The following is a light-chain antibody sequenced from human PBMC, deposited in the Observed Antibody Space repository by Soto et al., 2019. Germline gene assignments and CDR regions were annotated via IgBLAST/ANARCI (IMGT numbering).Light chain of an antibody. CDR3: QQRSNWPPFT. V-gene: IGKV3-11*01. J-gene: IGKJ3*01. CDR1: QSISTY. Sequence: EVVLTQSPATLSLSPGESATLFCGASQSISTYLAWYQQKPGQAPRLLIYDTSNRATGIPARFSGSGSGTDFTLTISSLEPEDFAVYYCQQRSNWPPFTFGPGTKVDI. CDR2: DTS.